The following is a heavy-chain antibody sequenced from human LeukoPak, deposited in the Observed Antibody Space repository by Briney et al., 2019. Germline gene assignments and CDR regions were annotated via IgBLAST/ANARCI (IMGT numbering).Heavy chain of an antibody. CDR2: ISNTGSDI. CDR1: GSTFSSHT. J-gene: IGHJ4*02. V-gene: IGHV3-21*05. CDR3: ARNLPAADY. Sequence: PGGSLRLSCAASGSTFSSHTMMWVPQAPGKGLVWIAYISNTGSDIYYADPVKGRFTISRDNDKNSLYLQMTSLRAEDTAVYYCARNLPAADYWGQGTLVTVSS. D-gene: IGHD2-2*01.